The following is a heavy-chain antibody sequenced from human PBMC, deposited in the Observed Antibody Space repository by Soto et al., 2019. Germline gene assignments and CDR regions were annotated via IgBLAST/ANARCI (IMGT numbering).Heavy chain of an antibody. J-gene: IGHJ4*02. CDR3: TKDRHPDGIWTFDY. V-gene: IGHV3-23*01. CDR2: INGGDGPT. CDR1: GFTFTTYT. Sequence: EVQLLESGGHLVQPGGSLRLSCAASGFTFTTYTMKWVRQAPGKGLERVSGINGGDGPTYYADSVKGRFTISRDNSKNTLFLKMNSLRAEDTALYDCTKDRHPDGIWTFDYWGQGALVIVSS. D-gene: IGHD3-9*01.